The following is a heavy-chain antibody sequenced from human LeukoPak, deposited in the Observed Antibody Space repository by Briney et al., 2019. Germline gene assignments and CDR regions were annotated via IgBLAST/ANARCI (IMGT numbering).Heavy chain of an antibody. J-gene: IGHJ4*02. CDR3: AKVYILTGYFDY. V-gene: IGHV3-23*01. CDR2: ISGSGGST. CDR1: GFTFSSYA. D-gene: IGHD3-9*01. Sequence: PGGSLRLSCAASGFTFSSYAMSWVRQAPGKGLEWVSAISGSGGSTYYADSVMGRFTISRDNSKNTLYLQMNSLRAEDTAVYYCAKVYILTGYFDYWGQGTLVTVSS.